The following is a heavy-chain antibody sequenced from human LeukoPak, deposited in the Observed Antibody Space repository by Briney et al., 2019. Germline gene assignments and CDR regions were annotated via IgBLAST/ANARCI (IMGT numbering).Heavy chain of an antibody. CDR2: ISSNGGST. J-gene: IGHJ4*02. V-gene: IGHV3-64*01. CDR1: GSTFSSYA. CDR3: ARVRGRWLQPFDY. D-gene: IGHD5-24*01. Sequence: PGGSLRLSCAASGSTFSSYAMPWVRQAPGKGLEYVSAISSNGGSTYYANSVKGRFTISRDNSKNTLYLQMGSLRAEDMAVYYCARVRGRWLQPFDYWGQGTLVTVSS.